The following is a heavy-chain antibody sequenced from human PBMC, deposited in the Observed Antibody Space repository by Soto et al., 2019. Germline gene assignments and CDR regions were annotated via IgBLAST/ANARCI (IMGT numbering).Heavy chain of an antibody. CDR1: GGTFSSYA. D-gene: IGHD5-18*01. V-gene: IGHV1-69*06. CDR2: IIPIFGTA. CDR3: ARDVWRGVDTAMVTAFDY. Sequence: SVKVSCKASGGTFSSYAISWVRQAPGQGLEWMGGIIPIFGTANYAQKFQGRVTITADKSTSTAYMELSSLRSEDTAVYYCARDVWRGVDTAMVTAFDYWGQGTLVTV. J-gene: IGHJ4*02.